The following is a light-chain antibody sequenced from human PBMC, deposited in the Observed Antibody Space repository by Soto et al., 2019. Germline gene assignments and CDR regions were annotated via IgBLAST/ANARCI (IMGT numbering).Light chain of an antibody. CDR1: QSVRTE. CDR2: GAS. Sequence: EIVMTQSPDTLYVSPGEGATLSCRASQSVRTELAWYQQKAGQAPRLLIYGASTRATGIPARFSGSGSGTEFTLTINSLQSEDFAVYYCQQYNNWPRTFGQGTKVDIK. V-gene: IGKV3-15*01. J-gene: IGKJ1*01. CDR3: QQYNNWPRT.